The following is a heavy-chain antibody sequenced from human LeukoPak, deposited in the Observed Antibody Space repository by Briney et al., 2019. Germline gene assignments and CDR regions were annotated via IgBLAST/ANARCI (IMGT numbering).Heavy chain of an antibody. Sequence: ASVKVSCKASGYTFTSYAMNWVRQAPGQGLEWMGWINPNSGGTNYAQKFQGWVTMTRDTSISTAYMELSRLRSDDTAVYYCARDLGVGATGSRGYYYYGMDVWGQGTTVTVSS. CDR3: ARDLGVGATGSRGYYYYGMDV. CDR1: GYTFTSYA. V-gene: IGHV1-2*04. J-gene: IGHJ6*02. CDR2: INPNSGGT. D-gene: IGHD1-26*01.